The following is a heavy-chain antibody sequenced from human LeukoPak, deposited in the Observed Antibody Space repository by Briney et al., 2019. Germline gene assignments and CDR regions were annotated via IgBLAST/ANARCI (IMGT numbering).Heavy chain of an antibody. Sequence: SVKVSCKASGGTFSSYAISWVRQAPGQGLEWMGGIIPIFGTANYAQKFQGRVTITADESTSTAYMELSSLRSEDTAVYYCTRPYCSSTSCPRGDAFDIWGQGTMVTVSS. V-gene: IGHV1-69*13. J-gene: IGHJ3*02. CDR2: IIPIFGTA. CDR3: TRPYCSSTSCPRGDAFDI. D-gene: IGHD2-2*01. CDR1: GGTFSSYA.